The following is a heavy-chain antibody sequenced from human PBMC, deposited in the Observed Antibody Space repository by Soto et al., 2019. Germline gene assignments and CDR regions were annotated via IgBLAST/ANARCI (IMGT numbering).Heavy chain of an antibody. V-gene: IGHV1-2*02. CDR2: INPNSGGT. CDR3: AGYGYSNDILTGYFS. Sequence: ASVKVSCKASGHTFTGYYMHWVRQAPGQGLEWMGWINPNSGGTNYAQKFQGRVTMTRDTSISTAYMELSRLRSDDTAVYYCAGYGYSNDILTGYFSWGQGTLVTVSS. D-gene: IGHD3-9*01. CDR1: GHTFTGYY. J-gene: IGHJ5*02.